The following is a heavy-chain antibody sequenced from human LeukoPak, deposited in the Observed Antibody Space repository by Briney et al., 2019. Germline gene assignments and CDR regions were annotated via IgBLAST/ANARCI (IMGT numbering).Heavy chain of an antibody. D-gene: IGHD2-15*01. CDR3: ELWVEAATFDI. CDR2: VYASGAT. J-gene: IGHJ3*02. Sequence: GGSLRLSCAPSGFTVSGNYMSWARRAPGKGLEWVSVVYASGATFYADSVRGRFTISRDSSRNTLYLQMNNLRAEDTAVYYCELWVEAATFDIWGQGTTVTVSS. CDR1: GFTVSGNY. V-gene: IGHV3-66*01.